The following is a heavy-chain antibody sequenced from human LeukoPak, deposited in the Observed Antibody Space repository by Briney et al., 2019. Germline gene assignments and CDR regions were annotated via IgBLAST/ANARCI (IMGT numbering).Heavy chain of an antibody. CDR3: ARDGDTYYCDNSGYYYEV. D-gene: IGHD3-22*01. J-gene: IGHJ4*02. CDR1: GYSISNGYY. Sequence: SETLSLTCTVSGYSISNGYYWGWIRQAPGEGLEWIGSIYHSGSPYYNPSLKNRVAISVDTSKNQFTLKLSSVTAADAAVYYCARDGDTYYCDNSGYYYEVWGQGTLVTVSS. V-gene: IGHV4-38-2*02. CDR2: IYHSGSP.